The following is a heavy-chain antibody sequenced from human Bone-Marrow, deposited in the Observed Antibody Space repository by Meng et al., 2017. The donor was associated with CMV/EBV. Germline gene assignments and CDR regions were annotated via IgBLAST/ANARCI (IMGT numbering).Heavy chain of an antibody. CDR1: GFTFDDYA. CDR2: ISWNSGSI. Sequence: LKISCAASGFTFDDYAMHWVRQAPGKGLEWVSGISWNSGSIGYADSVKGRFTISRDNAKNSLYLQMNSLRAEYTAVYYCTVRFDYWGQGTLVTVSS. D-gene: IGHD3-22*01. J-gene: IGHJ4*02. V-gene: IGHV3-9*01. CDR3: TVRFDY.